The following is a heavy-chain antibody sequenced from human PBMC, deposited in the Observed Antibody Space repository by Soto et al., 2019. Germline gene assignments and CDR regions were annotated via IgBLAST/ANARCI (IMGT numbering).Heavy chain of an antibody. D-gene: IGHD6-13*01. V-gene: IGHV5-10-1*01. Sequence: PVESLKIYCNGSGYSFTSYWISWVRQMPWKGLECMGGIDPSDSYTNYSPSFQGHVTISADKSISTAYLQWSSLKASDTAMYYCARLTHRIAAAEVYYYGMDVWGQGTTVTVSS. J-gene: IGHJ6*02. CDR3: ARLTHRIAAAEVYYYGMDV. CDR1: GYSFTSYW. CDR2: IDPSDSYT.